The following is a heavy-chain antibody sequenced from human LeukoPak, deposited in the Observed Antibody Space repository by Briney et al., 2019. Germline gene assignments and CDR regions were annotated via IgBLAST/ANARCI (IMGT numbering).Heavy chain of an antibody. CDR3: AKDKTVTTPAYFDY. D-gene: IGHD4-17*01. V-gene: IGHV3-23*01. CDR2: ISGSGGST. CDR1: GFTFSSYA. Sequence: GGSLRLSCAASGFTFSSYAMNWVRQAPGKGLEWVSAISGSGGSTYYADSVKGRFTIPRDNSKNTLYLQMNSLRAEDTAVYYCAKDKTVTTPAYFDYWGQGTLVTVSS. J-gene: IGHJ4*02.